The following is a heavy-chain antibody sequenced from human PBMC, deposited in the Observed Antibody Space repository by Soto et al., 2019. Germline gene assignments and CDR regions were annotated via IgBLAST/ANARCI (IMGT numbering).Heavy chain of an antibody. V-gene: IGHV1-18*01. CDR3: ARVPLKEYAAAGILH. CDR1: GYTFTSYG. CDR2: ISAYNGNT. J-gene: IGHJ4*02. Sequence: GASVKVSCKASGYTFTSYGISWVRQAPGQGLEWMGWISAYNGNTNYAQKLQGRVTMTTDTSTSTAYMELRSLRSDDTAVYYCARVPLKEYAAAGILHWGQGTLVTVSS. D-gene: IGHD6-13*01.